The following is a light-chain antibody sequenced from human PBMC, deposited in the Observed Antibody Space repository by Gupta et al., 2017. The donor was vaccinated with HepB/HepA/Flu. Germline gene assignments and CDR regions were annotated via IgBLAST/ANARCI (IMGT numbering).Light chain of an antibody. Sequence: DIQMTQSPSTLSASLGDRVTITCRASQIINDWLAWYQQKPGNAPKLLISKASNLEIGVPTRFIGSGSGTEFTLTITSLQPNDSATYFCRRYNGYSWTFGQGTKVETK. CDR3: RRYNGYSWT. J-gene: IGKJ1*01. CDR1: QIINDW. CDR2: KAS. V-gene: IGKV1-5*03.